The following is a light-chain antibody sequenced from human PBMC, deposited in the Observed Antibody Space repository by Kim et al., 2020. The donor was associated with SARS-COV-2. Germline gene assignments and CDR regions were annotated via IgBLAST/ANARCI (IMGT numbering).Light chain of an antibody. Sequence: SVSPGQTASITCSGDKLEDKYVCWYQQKAGQSPVLLIYQDTKWPSGIPERFCGSNSGNTDTLTISGTQAMDEAEYYCQTWDSSSVIFGGGTQLTVL. V-gene: IGLV3-1*01. J-gene: IGLJ2*01. CDR3: QTWDSSSVI. CDR2: QDT. CDR1: KLEDKY.